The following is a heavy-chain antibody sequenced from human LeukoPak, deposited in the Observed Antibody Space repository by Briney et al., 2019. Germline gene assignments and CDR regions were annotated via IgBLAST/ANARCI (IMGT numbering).Heavy chain of an antibody. J-gene: IGHJ4*02. CDR2: IFSHGET. Sequence: PGGSLRLSCAASGFTVGNNYMNWVRQAPGKGLEWVSLIFSHGETSYADSVKGRFTISRDNSKNTLYLQMNGLRVEYTAVYYCARDPPAVSINTYYWGQGTLVTVSS. CDR3: ARDPPAVSINTYY. D-gene: IGHD2-2*01. CDR1: GFTVGNNY. V-gene: IGHV3-66*01.